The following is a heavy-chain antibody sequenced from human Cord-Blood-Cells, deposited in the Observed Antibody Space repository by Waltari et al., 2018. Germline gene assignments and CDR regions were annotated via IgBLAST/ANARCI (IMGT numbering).Heavy chain of an antibody. CDR1: GYTFTGYY. Sequence: QVQLVQSGAEVKKPGASVKVSCKASGYTFTGYYMHWVRQAPGQGLEWMGWINPNSGGTNNAQKFQGRVTMTRDTSISTAYMELSRLRSDDTAVYYCARDRWYYDSSGYYYFDYWGQGTLVTVSS. V-gene: IGHV1-2*02. J-gene: IGHJ4*02. CDR2: INPNSGGT. D-gene: IGHD3-22*01. CDR3: ARDRWYYDSSGYYYFDY.